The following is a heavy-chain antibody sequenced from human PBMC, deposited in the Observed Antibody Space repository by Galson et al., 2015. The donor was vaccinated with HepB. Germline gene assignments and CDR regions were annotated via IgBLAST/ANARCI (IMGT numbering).Heavy chain of an antibody. CDR3: ARGKGDTAMVPPYFDY. CDR2: IYSGGST. D-gene: IGHD5-18*01. CDR1: GFTVSSNY. J-gene: IGHJ4*02. V-gene: IGHV3-66*01. Sequence: SLRLSCAASGFTVSSNYMSWVRQAPGKGLEWVSVIYSGGSTYYADSVKGRFTISRDNSKNTLYLQMNSLRAEDTAVYYCARGKGDTAMVPPYFDYWGQGTLVTVSS.